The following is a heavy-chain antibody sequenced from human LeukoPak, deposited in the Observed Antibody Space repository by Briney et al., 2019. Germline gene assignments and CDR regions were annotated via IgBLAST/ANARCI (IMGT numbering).Heavy chain of an antibody. V-gene: IGHV1-2*02. CDR2: IKPNSGGT. CDR3: ARGHRAGSSPFDV. J-gene: IGHJ6*04. D-gene: IGHD2/OR15-2a*01. CDR1: GYTFTGHS. Sequence: ASVKVSCKASGYTFTGHSMYWVRQAPGQGLEWMGWIKPNSGGTNYAQKFQGRVTMTRDTSISTAYMELSRLRSDDTAVYYCARGHRAGSSPFDVWGKGTTVTISS.